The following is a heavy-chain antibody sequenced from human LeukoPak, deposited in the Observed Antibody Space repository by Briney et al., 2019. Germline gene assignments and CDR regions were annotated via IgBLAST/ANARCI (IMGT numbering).Heavy chain of an antibody. D-gene: IGHD6-13*01. CDR2: ISSNGGST. Sequence: GGSLRLSCSASGFTFSSYAMHWVRQAPGKGLEYVSAISSNGGSTYYADSVKGRFTISRDNSKNTLYLQMSSLRAEDTAVYYCVKSGGAAALPFDYWGQGTLVTVSS. CDR1: GFTFSSYA. CDR3: VKSGGAAALPFDY. V-gene: IGHV3-64D*06. J-gene: IGHJ4*02.